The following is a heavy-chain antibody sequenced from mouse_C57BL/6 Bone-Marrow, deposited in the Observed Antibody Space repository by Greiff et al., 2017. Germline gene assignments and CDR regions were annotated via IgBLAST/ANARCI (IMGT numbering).Heavy chain of an antibody. V-gene: IGHV1-59*01. CDR3: AQTDPYYAMDY. J-gene: IGHJ4*01. D-gene: IGHD3-2*01. CDR2: IAPSDSYT. CDR1: GYTFTSYW. Sequence: QVQLQQPGAELVRPGTSVKLSCKASGYTFTSYWMHWVKLRPGQGLEWIGVIAPSDSYTHYNQKCKGKVTLTVDTSSSTAYMQLSRLTSEDSAVNYCAQTDPYYAMDYWGQGTSVTVSS.